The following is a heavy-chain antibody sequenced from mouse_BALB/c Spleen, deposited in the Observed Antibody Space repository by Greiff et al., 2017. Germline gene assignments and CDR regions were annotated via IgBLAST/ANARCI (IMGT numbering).Heavy chain of an antibody. Sequence: EVQLVESGPDLVKPSQSLSLTCTVTGYSITSGYSSHWIRQFPGNKLEWMGYIHYSGSTDYKPSLKSRIPITRDTSKNQFFLQLTSVNTEDTATYYCTRDYAMDYWGQGTSVTVSS. CDR2: IHYSGST. CDR3: TRDYAMDY. J-gene: IGHJ4*01. CDR1: GYSITSGYS. V-gene: IGHV3-1*02.